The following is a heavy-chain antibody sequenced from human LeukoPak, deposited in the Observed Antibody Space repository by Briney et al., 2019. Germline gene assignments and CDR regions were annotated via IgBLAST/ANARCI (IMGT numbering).Heavy chain of an antibody. CDR2: ISSSSTI. D-gene: IGHD2-8*02. Sequence: GGSLRLSCAASGFTFSSYSMNWVRQAPGKGLEWVSYISSSSTIYYADSVKGRFTISRDNAKNSLYLQMNSLRAEDTAVYYCARADVLGGTFDYWGQGTLVTVSS. V-gene: IGHV3-48*01. CDR1: GFTFSSYS. CDR3: ARADVLGGTFDY. J-gene: IGHJ4*02.